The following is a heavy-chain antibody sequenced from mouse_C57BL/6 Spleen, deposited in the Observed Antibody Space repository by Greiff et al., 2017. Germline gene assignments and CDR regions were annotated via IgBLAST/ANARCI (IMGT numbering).Heavy chain of an antibody. CDR1: GYTFTSYT. CDR2: INPSSGYT. J-gene: IGHJ4*01. V-gene: IGHV1-4*01. Sequence: VQLQQSGAELARPGASVKMSCKASGYTFTSYTMHWVKQRPGQGLEWIGYINPSSGYTKYNQKFKDKATLTADKSSSTAYMQLSSLTSEDSAVYYCARWDTTGAMDYWGQGTSVTVSS. CDR3: ARWDTTGAMDY. D-gene: IGHD1-1*01.